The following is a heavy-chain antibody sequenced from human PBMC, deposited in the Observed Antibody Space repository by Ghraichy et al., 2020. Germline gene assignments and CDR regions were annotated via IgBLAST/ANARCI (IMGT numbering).Heavy chain of an antibody. CDR3: ARRWVVTAMNYYYYGMDV. CDR1: GGSISSSSYY. J-gene: IGHJ6*02. D-gene: IGHD2-21*02. V-gene: IGHV4-39*01. Sequence: SETLSLTCTVSGGSISSSSYYWGWIRQPPGKGLEWIGSIYYSGSTYYNPSLKSRVTISVDTSKNQFSLKLSSVTAADTAVYYCARRWVVTAMNYYYYGMDVWGQGTTVTVSS. CDR2: IYYSGST.